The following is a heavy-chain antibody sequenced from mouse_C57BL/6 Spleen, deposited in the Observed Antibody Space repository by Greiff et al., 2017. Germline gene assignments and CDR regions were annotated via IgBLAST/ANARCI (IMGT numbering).Heavy chain of an antibody. CDR1: GYTFTSYW. CDR3: ARGDYGSSFYWYFDV. J-gene: IGHJ1*03. V-gene: IGHV1-52*01. CDR2: IDPSDSET. D-gene: IGHD1-1*01. Sequence: VQLQQPGAELVRPGSSVKLSCKASGYTFTSYWMHWVKQRPIQGLEWIGNIDPSDSETHYNQKFKDKATLTVYKSSSTAYMQLSSLTSEDSAVYSCARGDYGSSFYWYFDVWGTGTTVTVAS.